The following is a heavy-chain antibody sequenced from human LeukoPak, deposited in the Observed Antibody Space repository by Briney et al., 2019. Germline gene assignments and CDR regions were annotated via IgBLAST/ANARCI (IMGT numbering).Heavy chain of an antibody. CDR3: ARDVYEGAFDI. CDR1: GYTFTGYY. Sequence: ASVKVSCKASGYTFTGYYMHWVRQAPGQGLEWMGIIDPSGGSTSYAQKFQGRVTMTRDTSTSTVYMELSSLRSEDTAVYYCARDVYEGAFDIWGQGTMVTVSS. V-gene: IGHV1-46*01. CDR2: IDPSGGST. D-gene: IGHD2/OR15-2a*01. J-gene: IGHJ3*02.